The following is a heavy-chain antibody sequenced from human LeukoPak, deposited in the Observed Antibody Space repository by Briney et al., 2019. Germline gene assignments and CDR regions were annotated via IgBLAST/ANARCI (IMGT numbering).Heavy chain of an antibody. CDR3: ARHVAYCSGGSCYEGPSYYFDY. J-gene: IGHJ4*02. CDR1: GGSISSYY. D-gene: IGHD2-15*01. CDR2: IYHSGST. V-gene: IGHV4-59*08. Sequence: SETLSLTCTVSGGSISSYYWSWIRQPPGKGLEWNGYIYHSGSTYYNPSLKSRVTISVDTSKNQFSLKLSSVTAADTAVYYCARHVAYCSGGSCYEGPSYYFDYWGQGTLVTVSS.